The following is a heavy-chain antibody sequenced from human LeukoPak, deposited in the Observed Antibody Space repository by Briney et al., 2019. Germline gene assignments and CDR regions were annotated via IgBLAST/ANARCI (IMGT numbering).Heavy chain of an antibody. D-gene: IGHD3-16*01. CDR2: IKSKTDGGTT. V-gene: IGHV3-15*01. J-gene: IGHJ3*02. Sequence: GGSLRLSCAASGFTFSNAWMSWVRQAPGKGPEWVGRIKSKTDGGTTDYAAPVKGRFTISRDDSKNTLYLQMNSLKTEDTAVYYCTTGLSVGGAFDIWGQGTMVTVSS. CDR1: GFTFSNAW. CDR3: TTGLSVGGAFDI.